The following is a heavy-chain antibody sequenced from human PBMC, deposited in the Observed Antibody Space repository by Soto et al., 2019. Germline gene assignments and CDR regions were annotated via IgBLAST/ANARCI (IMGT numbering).Heavy chain of an antibody. CDR1: GFTFSSYS. CDR3: ASVSYSRDYGMDV. CDR2: ISSSSSYI. V-gene: IGHV3-21*01. D-gene: IGHD6-13*01. Sequence: EVQLVESGGGLVKPGGSLRLSCAASGFTFSSYSMNWVRQAPGKGLEWVSSISSSSSYIYYADSVKGRFTISRDNAKNSLYLQMNSLRAEDTAVYYCASVSYSRDYGMDVWGQGTTVTVSS. J-gene: IGHJ6*02.